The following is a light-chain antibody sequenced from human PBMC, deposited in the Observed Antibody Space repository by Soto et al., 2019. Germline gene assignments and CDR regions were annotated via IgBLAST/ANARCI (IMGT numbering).Light chain of an antibody. CDR2: DVS. J-gene: IGLJ1*01. Sequence: QSALTQPRSLSGSPGQSVTISCTGTSSDVGAYNYVSWYQQHPGKAPKLMTYDVSKRPSGVPDRFSGSKSGNTASLTISGLQAEDEADYYCCSYADNYRYVFGTGTKVTVL. CDR3: CSYADNYRYV. V-gene: IGLV2-11*01. CDR1: SSDVGAYNY.